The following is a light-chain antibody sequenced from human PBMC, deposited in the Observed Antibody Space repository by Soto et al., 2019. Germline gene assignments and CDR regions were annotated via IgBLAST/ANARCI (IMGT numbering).Light chain of an antibody. V-gene: IGKV3-20*01. CDR1: QSVSSSY. CDR2: GAS. CDR3: QQYGSSPWT. Sequence: ILMTQSPATLSVSPGERATLSCRASQSVSSSYLAWYQQKPGQAPRLLIYGASSRATGIPDRFSGSGSGTDFTLTISRLEPEDFAVYDWQQYGSSPWTCGQGTKVEIK. J-gene: IGKJ1*01.